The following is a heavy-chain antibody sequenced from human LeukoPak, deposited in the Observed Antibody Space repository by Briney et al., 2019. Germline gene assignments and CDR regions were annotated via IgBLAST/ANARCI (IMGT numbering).Heavy chain of an antibody. CDR3: ARHPLELNFDY. D-gene: IGHD1-7*01. CDR1: GGSISSSSYY. J-gene: IGHJ4*02. CDR2: IYYSGST. Sequence: PSETLSLTCTVSGGSISSSSYYWGWIRQPPGKGLEWIGSIYYSGSTYYNPSLKSRVTISVDTSKNQFSLKLSSMTAADTALYYCARHPLELNFDYWGQGTLVTVSS. V-gene: IGHV4-39*01.